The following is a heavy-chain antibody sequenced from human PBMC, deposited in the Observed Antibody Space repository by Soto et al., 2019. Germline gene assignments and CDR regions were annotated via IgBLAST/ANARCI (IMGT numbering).Heavy chain of an antibody. J-gene: IGHJ5*02. CDR3: ARGLSWFGELPFRFDP. D-gene: IGHD3-10*01. CDR2: MNPNSGNT. V-gene: IGHV1-8*01. CDR1: GYTFTSYD. Sequence: VSVKVSCKASGYTFTSYDINWVRQATGQGLEWMGWMNPNSGNTGYAQKFQGRVTMTRNTSISTAYMELSSLRSEDTAVYYCARGLSWFGELPFRFDPWGQGTLVTVSS.